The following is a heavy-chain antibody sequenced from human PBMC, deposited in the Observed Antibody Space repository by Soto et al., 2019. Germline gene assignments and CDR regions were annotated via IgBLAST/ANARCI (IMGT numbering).Heavy chain of an antibody. J-gene: IGHJ5*01. CDR3: VRVSHRAYDRSGFLS. Sequence: GASVKVSCKASGYTFTSYAMHWVRQAPGQRLEWMGWINAGNGNTNYSQKFQDRVTMTTDTSTSTAFLDLRSLRSDDTAMYYCVRVSHRAYDRSGFLSWRHGTMITVPS. V-gene: IGHV1-3*01. D-gene: IGHD5-12*01. CDR1: GYTFTSYA. CDR2: INAGNGNT.